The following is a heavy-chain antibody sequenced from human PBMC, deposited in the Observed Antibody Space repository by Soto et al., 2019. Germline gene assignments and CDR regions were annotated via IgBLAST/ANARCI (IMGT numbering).Heavy chain of an antibody. CDR1: GYPVTAYY. CDR3: ARGGGVGVAGSAAFDM. V-gene: IGHV1-2*02. CDR2: INPATGAA. J-gene: IGHJ3*02. D-gene: IGHD3-3*01. Sequence: QLHLVQSGAVVKKPGASVTVSCSASGYPVTAYYMHWVRQAPGRGLEWMGGINPATGAAKYTQTFQGRGTMTRGTSTSTVFMELSGLTSEATAVFYCARGGGVGVAGSAAFDMWGQGTLVTVSS.